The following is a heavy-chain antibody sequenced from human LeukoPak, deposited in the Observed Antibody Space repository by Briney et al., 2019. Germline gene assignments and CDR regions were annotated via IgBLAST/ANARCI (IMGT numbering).Heavy chain of an antibody. CDR1: GGSISSYY. V-gene: IGHV4-59*01. J-gene: IGHJ4*02. CDR3: ARRYYYDSSGFDY. CDR2: IYYSGST. Sequence: SETLSLTCTVSGGSISSYYWSWIRQPPGKGLEWIGYIYYSGSTNYNPSLKSRVTISVDTSKNQFSLKLSSVTAADTAVYYCARRYYYDSSGFDYWGQGTLVTVSS. D-gene: IGHD3-22*01.